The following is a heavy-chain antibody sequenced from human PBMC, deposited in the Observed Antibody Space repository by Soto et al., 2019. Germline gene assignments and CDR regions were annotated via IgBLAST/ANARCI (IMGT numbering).Heavy chain of an antibody. CDR2: ISYDGSNK. J-gene: IGHJ6*02. D-gene: IGHD3-3*01. Sequence: GGSLRLSCAASGFTFSSYAIHWVRQAPGKGLEWVAVISYDGSNKYYADSVKGRFTISRDNSKNTLYLQMNSLRAEDTAVYYCARAAHYDFWSGYYTGYSGIYGMDVWGQGTTVTVSS. CDR3: ARAAHYDFWSGYYTGYSGIYGMDV. CDR1: GFTFSSYA. V-gene: IGHV3-30-3*01.